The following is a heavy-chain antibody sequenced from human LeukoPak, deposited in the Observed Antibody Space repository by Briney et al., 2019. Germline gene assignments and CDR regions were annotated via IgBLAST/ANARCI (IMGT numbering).Heavy chain of an antibody. CDR3: ARRPRRQDFGDYGVTNYYYCMDV. CDR1: GESLSEPY. D-gene: IGHD4-17*01. J-gene: IGHJ6*03. Sequence: SETLSLTCAVYGESLSEPYWIWIRQSPGKGLQWIGEINHFEDTNYNPSLNRRVTISLDRSKNQISLKLTSVTAADTAVYYCARRPRRQDFGDYGVTNYYYCMDVWGTGTTVTVSS. CDR2: INHFEDT. V-gene: IGHV4-34*01.